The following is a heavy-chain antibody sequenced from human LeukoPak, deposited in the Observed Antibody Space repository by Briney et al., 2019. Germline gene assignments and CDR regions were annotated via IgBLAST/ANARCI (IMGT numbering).Heavy chain of an antibody. V-gene: IGHV3-33*01. CDR1: GFSVTNYA. J-gene: IGHJ4*02. D-gene: IGHD5-24*01. Sequence: PGGSLRLSCAASGFSVTNYAMHWVRQAPGKGLEWVAVLWDDGSYKNYTDSVKGRFTISRDISKNTLHLRMNSLRAEDTGVYYCARLHRDAYNFLWGQGTLVTVSS. CDR3: ARLHRDAYNFL. CDR2: LWDDGSYK.